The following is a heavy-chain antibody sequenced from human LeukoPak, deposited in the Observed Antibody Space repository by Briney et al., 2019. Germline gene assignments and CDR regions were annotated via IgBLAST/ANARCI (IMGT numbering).Heavy chain of an antibody. CDR3: ARRVTGYHHTHP. CDR2: IYPGDSDT. V-gene: IGHV5-51*01. D-gene: IGHD5-12*01. CDR1: GYSFTSYW. Sequence: GESLKISCKGSGYSFTSYWSGWVRQMPGKGLEWMGIIYPGDSDTRYSPSFQGQVTISADKSISIAYLQWSSLKASDTAIHYCARRVTGYHHTHPWGKRTKPTLPS. J-gene: IGHJ6*03.